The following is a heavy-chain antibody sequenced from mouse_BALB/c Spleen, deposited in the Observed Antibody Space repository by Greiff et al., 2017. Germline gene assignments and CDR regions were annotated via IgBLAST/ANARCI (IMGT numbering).Heavy chain of an antibody. D-gene: IGHD2-2*01. CDR2: INPSTGYT. CDR1: GYTFTSYW. V-gene: IGHV1-7*01. J-gene: IGHJ3*01. CDR3: ARRDYGYDGGFAY. Sequence: QVHVKQSGAELAKPGASVKMSCKASGYTFTSYWMHWVKQRPGQGLEWIGYINPSTGYTEYNQKFKDKATLTADKSSSTAYMQLSSLTSEDSAVYYCARRDYGYDGGFAYWGQGTLVTVSA.